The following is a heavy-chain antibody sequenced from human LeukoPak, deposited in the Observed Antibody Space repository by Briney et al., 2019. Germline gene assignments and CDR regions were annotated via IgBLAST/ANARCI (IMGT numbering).Heavy chain of an antibody. CDR3: ARDLGGSTGGY. CDR2: IYYSGST. D-gene: IGHD1-26*01. Sequence: PSETLSLTCTVSSGSISSYYWSWIRQPPGKGLEWIGSIYYSGSTYYNPSLKSRVTISVDTSKNQFSLKLSSVTAADTAVYYCARDLGGSTGGYWGQGTLVTVSS. V-gene: IGHV4-59*12. CDR1: SGSISSYY. J-gene: IGHJ4*02.